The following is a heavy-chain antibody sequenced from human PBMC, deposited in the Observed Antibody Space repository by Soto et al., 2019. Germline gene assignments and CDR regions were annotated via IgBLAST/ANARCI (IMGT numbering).Heavy chain of an antibody. CDR2: INPNSGAT. J-gene: IGHJ5*02. V-gene: IGHV1-2*06. CDR3: ANLTPTPDWFDP. D-gene: IGHD7-27*01. Sequence: ASVKVSCKASGYTFTGYFIHWLRHAPGQGLEWMGRINPNSGATNYARKFQDRVTMTRDTSINTAYMELSSLRSDDTAIYYCANLTPTPDWFDPWGQGTPVTVSS. CDR1: GYTFTGYF.